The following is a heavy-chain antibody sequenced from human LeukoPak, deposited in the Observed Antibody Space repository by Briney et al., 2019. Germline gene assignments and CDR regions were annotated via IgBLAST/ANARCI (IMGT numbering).Heavy chain of an antibody. V-gene: IGHV1-18*01. D-gene: IGHD5-12*01. J-gene: IGHJ6*02. CDR3: AREGLYSGSGYYYGINF. CDR2: ISTYTGNT. CDR1: GYTFTSYA. Sequence: GASVKVSCKASGYTFTSYAISWVRQAPGQGLEWMGRISTYTGNTDYAQKFQGRVTMTTDTSTSTAYMELGSLRSDDTAVYYCAREGLYSGSGYYYGINFWGQGTTVTASS.